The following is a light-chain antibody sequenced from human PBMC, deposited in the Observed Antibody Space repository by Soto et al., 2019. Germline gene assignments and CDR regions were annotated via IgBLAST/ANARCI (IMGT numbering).Light chain of an antibody. J-gene: IGLJ3*02. CDR3: SSYTTNHTRV. CDR1: SSDVGGYDF. V-gene: IGLV2-14*03. CDR2: DVS. Sequence: QSALTQPASVSGSPGQSITISCTGTSSDVGGYDFVSWYQHHPGKAPRLMIYDVSHRPSGVSDRFSGSKSGNTASLTISGLQPEDEADYYCSSYTTNHTRVFGGGTKLTVL.